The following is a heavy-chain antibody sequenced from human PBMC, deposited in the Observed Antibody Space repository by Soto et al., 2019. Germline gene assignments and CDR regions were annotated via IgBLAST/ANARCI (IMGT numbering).Heavy chain of an antibody. J-gene: IGHJ4*02. Sequence: QVQLVESGGGVVQPGRSLRLSCAASGFTFSSYGMHWVRQAPGKGLEWVAVIWYDGSNKYYADSVKGRFTISRDNSKNTLYLQMNSLRAEDTAVYYCARDREEQWLVRGSPPGYWGQGTLVTVSS. CDR3: ARDREEQWLVRGSPPGY. D-gene: IGHD6-19*01. V-gene: IGHV3-33*01. CDR1: GFTFSSYG. CDR2: IWYDGSNK.